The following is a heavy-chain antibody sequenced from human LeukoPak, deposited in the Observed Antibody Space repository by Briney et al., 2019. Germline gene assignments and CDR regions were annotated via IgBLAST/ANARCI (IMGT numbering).Heavy chain of an antibody. D-gene: IGHD2-2*01. CDR1: GGSISTHY. CDR2: IYISGST. V-gene: IGHV4-4*07. Sequence: SETLSLTCTVSGGSISTHYWSWIRQSAGKGLEWIGRIYISGSTDYNPSLKSRVTISVDTSKNQFSLKLSSVTAADTAVYYCARGTVLGYCSSTSCYSKYFQHWGQGTLVTVSS. J-gene: IGHJ1*01. CDR3: ARGTVLGYCSSTSCYSKYFQH.